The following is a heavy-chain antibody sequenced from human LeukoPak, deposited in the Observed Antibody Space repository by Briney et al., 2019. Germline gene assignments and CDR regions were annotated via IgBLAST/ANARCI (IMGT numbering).Heavy chain of an antibody. J-gene: IGHJ3*02. CDR1: GFTFSSCS. Sequence: GGSLRLSCAASGFTFSSCSMNWVRQAPGKGLEWVSYISSSSSTIYYADSVKGRFTISRTNAKNSLYLQMNSLRAEATAVYYCARDHQELGLIWGQGTMVTVSS. V-gene: IGHV3-48*01. CDR3: ARDHQELGLI. CDR2: ISSSSSTI. D-gene: IGHD2-2*01.